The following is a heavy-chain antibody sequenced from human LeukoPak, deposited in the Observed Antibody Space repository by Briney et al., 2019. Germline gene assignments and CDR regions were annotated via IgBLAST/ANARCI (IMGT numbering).Heavy chain of an antibody. J-gene: IGHJ4*02. V-gene: IGHV1-69*01. Sequence: SVKVSCKASGSTFSSYAISWVRQAPGQGLEWMGGIIPIFGTANYAQKFQGRVTITADESTSTAYMELSSLRSEDTAVYYCARAPYYYDSSDDIFDYSGQGTLVTVSS. CDR3: ARAPYYYDSSDDIFDY. CDR1: GSTFSSYA. CDR2: IIPIFGTA. D-gene: IGHD3-22*01.